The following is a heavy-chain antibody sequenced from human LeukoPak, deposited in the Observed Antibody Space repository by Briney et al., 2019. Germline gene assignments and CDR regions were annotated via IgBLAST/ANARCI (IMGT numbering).Heavy chain of an antibody. J-gene: IGHJ3*02. CDR1: GGSFSGYY. D-gene: IGHD2-15*01. V-gene: IGHV4-34*01. Sequence: SETLSLTCAVYGGSFSGYYWSWIRQPPGKGLQWIGEINHSGSTYYNPSLKSRVTISVDTSKNQFSLKLSSVTAADTAVYYCARDSGIVAHAFDIWGQGTMVTVSS. CDR3: ARDSGIVAHAFDI. CDR2: INHSGST.